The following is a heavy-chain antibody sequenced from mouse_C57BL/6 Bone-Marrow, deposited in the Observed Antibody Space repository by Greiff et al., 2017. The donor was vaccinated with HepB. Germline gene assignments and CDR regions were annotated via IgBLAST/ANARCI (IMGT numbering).Heavy chain of an antibody. Sequence: QVQLKQSGPELVKPGASVKLSCKASGYTFTSYDINWVKQRPGQGLEWIGWIYPRDGSTKYNEKFKGKATLTVDTSSSTAYMELHSLTSEDSAVYFCARVDYYGSSYFYWYFDVWGTGTTVTVSS. CDR3: ARVDYYGSSYFYWYFDV. CDR1: GYTFTSYD. D-gene: IGHD1-1*01. CDR2: IYPRDGST. J-gene: IGHJ1*03. V-gene: IGHV1-85*01.